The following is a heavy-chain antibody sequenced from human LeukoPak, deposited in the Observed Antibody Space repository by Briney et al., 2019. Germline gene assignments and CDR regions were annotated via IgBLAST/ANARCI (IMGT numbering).Heavy chain of an antibody. CDR1: GFTFREFA. CDR2: IRSSIYGGTP. V-gene: IGHV3-49*03. CDR3: SREWGNGNDLRPDS. D-gene: IGHD1-1*01. Sequence: SLRLSCTSSGFTFREFAVSWFRQAPGKGLEWIGFIRSSIYGGTPKAAASVKGRFIFSRDDSKGVAYLRMNSLKTDDTAVYYCSREWGNGNDLRPDSWGQGTLVTVSS. J-gene: IGHJ4*02.